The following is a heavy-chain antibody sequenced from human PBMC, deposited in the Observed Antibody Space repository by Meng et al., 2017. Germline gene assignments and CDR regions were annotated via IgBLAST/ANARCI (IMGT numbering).Heavy chain of an antibody. CDR3: ARMNYGSGSRRHYY. V-gene: IGHV1-2*06. CDR1: GYTFTSYY. J-gene: IGHJ4*02. D-gene: IGHD3-10*01. Sequence: QVQLVQSGGKVEEPGAPVKVSCKASGYTFTSYYMHWVRQAPGQGLEWMGRINPNGGGTNYAQKFQGRVTMTRDTSISTAYMELSRLRSDDTAVYYCARMNYGSGSRRHYYWGQGTLVTVSS. CDR2: INPNGGGT.